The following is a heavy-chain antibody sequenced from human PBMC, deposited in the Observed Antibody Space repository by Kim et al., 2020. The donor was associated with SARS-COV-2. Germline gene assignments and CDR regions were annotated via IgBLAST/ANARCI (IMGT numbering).Heavy chain of an antibody. D-gene: IGHD6-19*01. CDR3: ARVRGIAVAGNDAFDI. J-gene: IGHJ3*02. V-gene: IGHV1-3*01. CDR1: GYSFTSYV. Sequence: ASVKVSCKASGYSFTSYVMHWVRQAPGQRPEWMGGINAGTGDTKYSQKFQGRVTIIRDTSATTTYMELSSLRSEDTAVYYCARVRGIAVAGNDAFDIWGQGTLVTVSS. CDR2: INAGTGDT.